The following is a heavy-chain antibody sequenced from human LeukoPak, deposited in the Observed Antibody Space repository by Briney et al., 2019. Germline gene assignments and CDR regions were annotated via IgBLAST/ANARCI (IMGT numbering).Heavy chain of an antibody. V-gene: IGHV3-7*01. CDR3: AKDRVHYSGSYFIRWFDP. J-gene: IGHJ5*02. CDR1: GFTFSSYW. Sequence: GGSLRLSCAASGFTFSSYWMSWVRQAPGKGLEWVANIKQDGSEKYYVDSVKGRFTISRDNAKNSLYLQMNSLRAEDTAVYYCAKDRVHYSGSYFIRWFDPWGQGTLVTVSS. D-gene: IGHD3-10*01. CDR2: IKQDGSEK.